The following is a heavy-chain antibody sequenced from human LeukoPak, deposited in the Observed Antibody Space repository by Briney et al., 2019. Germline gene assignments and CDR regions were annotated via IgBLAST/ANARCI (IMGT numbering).Heavy chain of an antibody. V-gene: IGHV3-74*01. CDR1: GFTFSSYW. J-gene: IGHJ5*02. CDR3: ARAGDYGDYYWFDP. Sequence: GGSLRLSCAASGFTFSSYWMHWVRQAPGKGLVWVSRINSDGSSTSYADSVKGRFTISRDNAKNTLYLQMNSLRAEDTAVYYCARAGDYGDYYWFDPWGQGTLVTVSS. CDR2: INSDGSST. D-gene: IGHD4-17*01.